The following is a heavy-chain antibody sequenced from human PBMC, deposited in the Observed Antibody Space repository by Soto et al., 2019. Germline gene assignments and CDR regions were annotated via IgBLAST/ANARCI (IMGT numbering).Heavy chain of an antibody. CDR2: LSASGGTT. J-gene: IGHJ4*02. Sequence: PGGSLRLSCAASGFTFSTCAMSWVRQAPGKGLEWVSALSASGGTTYYADSVKGRFTISRDNSKSTLYLQMNSLRAEDTGVYYCAKDPSASYYGSGSQFDYWGQGTLVTVSS. V-gene: IGHV3-23*01. CDR3: AKDPSASYYGSGSQFDY. D-gene: IGHD3-10*01. CDR1: GFTFSTCA.